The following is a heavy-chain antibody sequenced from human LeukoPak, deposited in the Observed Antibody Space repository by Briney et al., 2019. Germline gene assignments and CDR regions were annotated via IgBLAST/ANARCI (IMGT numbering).Heavy chain of an antibody. J-gene: IGHJ4*02. V-gene: IGHV3-53*04. CDR2: IYSGGST. Sequence: GGSLRLSCAASGFTVISNYMSWVRQAPGKGLEWVSVIYSGGSTYYADSVKGRFTISRHNSKNTLYLQMNSLRAEDTAVYYCARGYSSSPFDYWGQGTLVTVSS. CDR1: GFTVISNY. CDR3: ARGYSSSPFDY. D-gene: IGHD6-13*01.